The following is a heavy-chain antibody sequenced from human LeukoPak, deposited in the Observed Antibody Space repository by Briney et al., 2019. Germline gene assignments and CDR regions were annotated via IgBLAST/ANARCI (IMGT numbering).Heavy chain of an antibody. Sequence: GGSLRLSCAASGFTFSDYYMSWIRQAPGKGLEWVSYIGSSGSYIYYADSVKGRFTISRDNAKNSLYLQMNSLRAEDTAVYYCARDVSGYDLDYWGQGTLVTVSS. V-gene: IGHV3-11*04. D-gene: IGHD5-12*01. CDR2: IGSSGSYI. CDR3: ARDVSGYDLDY. J-gene: IGHJ4*02. CDR1: GFTFSDYY.